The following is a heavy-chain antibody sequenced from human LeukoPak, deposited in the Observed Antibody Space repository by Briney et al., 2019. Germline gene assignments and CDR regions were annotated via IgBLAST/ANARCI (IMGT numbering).Heavy chain of an antibody. CDR2: IYYSGST. V-gene: IGHV4-59*08. D-gene: IGHD4/OR15-4a*01. J-gene: IGHJ4*02. CDR1: GGSISSYY. Sequence: SETLSLTCTVSGGSISSYYWSWIRQPPGKGLEWIGYIYYSGSTNYNPSPKSRVTISVDTSKNQFSLKLSSVTAADTAVYYCARGGSGYGVFDYWGQGTLVTVSS. CDR3: ARGGSGYGVFDY.